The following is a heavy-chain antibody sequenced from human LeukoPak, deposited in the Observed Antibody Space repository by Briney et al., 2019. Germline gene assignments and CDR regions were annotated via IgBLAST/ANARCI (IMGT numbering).Heavy chain of an antibody. CDR3: AKGANDYYDSSVYYYNYWYLNL. Sequence: GGCLRLSCAASGFTFSIHWMHWVRRVPGRGRVWGSSINSDGSYADSVEGRFTISTDNAKNTLYLQMNSLRAEDTAVYYCAKGANDYYDSSVYYYNYWYLNLWGRGTLVTVSS. V-gene: IGHV3-74*01. CDR1: GFTFSIHW. D-gene: IGHD3-22*01. J-gene: IGHJ2*01. CDR2: INSDGS.